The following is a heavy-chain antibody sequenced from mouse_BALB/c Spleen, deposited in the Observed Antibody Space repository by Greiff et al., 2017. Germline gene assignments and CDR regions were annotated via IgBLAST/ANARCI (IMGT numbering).Heavy chain of an antibody. CDR3: ARGGYDYDRGYDFDY. CDR1: GFTFSSYA. J-gene: IGHJ2*01. Sequence: EVKLVESGGGLVKPGGSLKLSCAASGFTFSSYAMSWVRQTPEKRLEWVASISSGGSTYYPDSVKGRFTISRDNARNILYLQMSSLRSEDTAMYYCARGGYDYDRGYDFDYWGQGTTLTVSS. D-gene: IGHD2-4*01. V-gene: IGHV5-6-5*01. CDR2: ISSGGST.